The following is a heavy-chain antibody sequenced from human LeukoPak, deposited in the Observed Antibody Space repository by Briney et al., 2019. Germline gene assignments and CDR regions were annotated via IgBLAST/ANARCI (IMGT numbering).Heavy chain of an antibody. CDR1: GFTFSSYG. CDR2: IRYDGSNK. Sequence: GGSLRLSCAASGFTFSSYGMHWVRQAPGKGLEWVAFIRYDGSNKYYADSVKGRFTISRDNSKNTLYLQMNSLRAEDTAVYYCAKEGGSYYNGAFDIWGQGTMVTVSS. D-gene: IGHD1-26*01. CDR3: AKEGGSYYNGAFDI. V-gene: IGHV3-30*02. J-gene: IGHJ3*02.